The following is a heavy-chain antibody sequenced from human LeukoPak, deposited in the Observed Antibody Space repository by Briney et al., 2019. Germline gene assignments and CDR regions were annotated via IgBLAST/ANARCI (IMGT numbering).Heavy chain of an antibody. J-gene: IGHJ4*02. CDR3: ARDLKSGYMDS. CDR2: IYSDGSNK. Sequence: PGKSLRLSCAASGFTFSDYGIHWVRQAPGKGLEWVGVIYSDGSNKYFIDSVEGRFTISRDDSKNTVFLQMNSLRVDDTSVYYCARDLKSGYMDSWGQGTLVTVSS. CDR1: GFTFSDYG. V-gene: IGHV3-33*01. D-gene: IGHD3-3*01.